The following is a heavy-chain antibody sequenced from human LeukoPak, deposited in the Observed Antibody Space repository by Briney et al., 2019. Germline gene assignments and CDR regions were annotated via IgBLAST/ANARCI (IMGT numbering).Heavy chain of an antibody. CDR1: GYTFTSYD. V-gene: IGHV1-8*01. J-gene: IGHJ5*02. D-gene: IGHD3-22*01. Sequence: GASVNVSCKASGYTFTSYDINWVRQATGQGLEWMGWMNPTNGNTGYAQKFQGRGTMTRDTSITTAYMELSSLRSEDTAVYFCARGFERDYYDASGYYSVAWGQGTLVTVSS. CDR3: ARGFERDYYDASGYYSVA. CDR2: MNPTNGNT.